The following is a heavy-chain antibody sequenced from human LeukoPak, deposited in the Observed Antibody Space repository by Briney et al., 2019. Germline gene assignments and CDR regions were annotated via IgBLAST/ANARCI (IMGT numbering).Heavy chain of an antibody. CDR2: INLSGGST. CDR3: ASGPIPQYGMDV. Sequence: ASVKVSCKASGYTFTSYYMHWVRQAPGQGLEWMGIINLSGGSTSYAQKFQGRVTMTRDTSTSTVHMELSSLRSEDTAVYYCASGPIPQYGMDVWGQGTTVTVSS. V-gene: IGHV1-46*01. CDR1: GYTFTSYY. J-gene: IGHJ6*02.